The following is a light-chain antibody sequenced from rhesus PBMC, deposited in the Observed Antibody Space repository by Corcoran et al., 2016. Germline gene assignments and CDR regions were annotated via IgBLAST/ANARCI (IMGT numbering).Light chain of an antibody. CDR1: QSLLDRDGSAH. CDR2: LVS. Sequence: EMVMTQTPLSLPVTPGQPASISCRSSQSLLDRDGSAHLHWYMQKPAQSPQPLIYLVSNRASGGPDRFSGNGSGTDFTMKISRVEAGDVGVYYCMQTLQTPYSFGQGTKVEIK. J-gene: IGKJ2*01. CDR3: MQTLQTPYS. V-gene: IGKV2-78*01.